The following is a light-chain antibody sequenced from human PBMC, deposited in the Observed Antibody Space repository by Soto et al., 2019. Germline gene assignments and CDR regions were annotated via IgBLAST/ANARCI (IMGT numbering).Light chain of an antibody. CDR2: GAS. J-gene: IGKJ1*01. V-gene: IGKV3-20*01. CDR1: QSVSSSY. CDR3: QQYGSSPPT. Sequence: EIVLTQSPGTLSLSPGERATLSCRASQSVSSSYLAWYQQKPGQAPRLLIYGASSRATGIPDRFSGSGSGTDFTLTISRLEPEDFAVYYCQQYGSSPPTFVQGTK.